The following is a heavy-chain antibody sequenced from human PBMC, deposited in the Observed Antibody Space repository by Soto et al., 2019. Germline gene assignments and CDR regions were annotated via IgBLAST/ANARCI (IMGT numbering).Heavy chain of an antibody. CDR2: LYWDDDN. D-gene: IGHD6-19*01. V-gene: IGHV2-5*02. CDR1: GFSLSTRDVG. CDR3: AHGSGWLFDY. J-gene: IGHJ4*02. Sequence: QITLKESGPTLVKPTQTLTLTCTCSGFSLSTRDVGVGWIRQPPGKALEWLALLYWDDDNRYSPSLRRRLTLTKDTSINQVVLTMTNMDPVDTATYYCAHGSGWLFDYWGPGTLVTVSS.